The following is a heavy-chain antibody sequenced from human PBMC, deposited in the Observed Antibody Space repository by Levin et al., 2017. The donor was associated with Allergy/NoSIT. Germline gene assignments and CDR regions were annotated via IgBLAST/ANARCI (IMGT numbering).Heavy chain of an antibody. D-gene: IGHD4-17*01. CDR3: ARERDYGVFFDY. CDR2: ISTYNTNT. J-gene: IGHJ4*02. CDR1: GYTFTSFG. Sequence: PGESLKISCKASGYTFTSFGISWVRQAPGQGLEFMGWISTYNTNTNYAQSLQGRVTMTTDTSTSTAYLELRSLRSDDTAVYYCARERDYGVFFDYWGQGTLVTVSS. V-gene: IGHV1-18*01.